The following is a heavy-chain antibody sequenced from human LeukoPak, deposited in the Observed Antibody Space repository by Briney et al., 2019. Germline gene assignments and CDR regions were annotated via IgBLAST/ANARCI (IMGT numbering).Heavy chain of an antibody. D-gene: IGHD3-3*01. V-gene: IGHV4-34*01. CDR1: GGSFSGYY. Sequence: SETLSLTCAVYGGSFSGYYWSWIRQPPGKGLEWIGEINHSGSTNYNPSLKSRVTISVDTSKNQFSLKLSSVTAADTAVYYCARQISDYYYYYIDVWGKGTTVTVSS. J-gene: IGHJ6*03. CDR2: INHSGST. CDR3: ARQISDYYYYYIDV.